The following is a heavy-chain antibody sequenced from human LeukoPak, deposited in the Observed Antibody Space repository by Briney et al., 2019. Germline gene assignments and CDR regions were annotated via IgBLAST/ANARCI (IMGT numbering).Heavy chain of an antibody. J-gene: IGHJ4*02. V-gene: IGHV3-30*04. CDR1: GFTFSSYA. CDR3: AREVPAAMYDY. CDR2: ISYDGSNK. Sequence: GGSLRLSCAASGFTFSSYAMHWVRQAPGKGLEWVAVISYDGSNKYYADSVKGRFTISRDNSKNTLYLQMNSLRAEDTAVYYCAREVPAAMYDYWGQGTLVTASS. D-gene: IGHD2-2*01.